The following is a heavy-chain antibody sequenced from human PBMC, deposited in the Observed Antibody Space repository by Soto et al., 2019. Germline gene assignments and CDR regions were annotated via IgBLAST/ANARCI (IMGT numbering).Heavy chain of an antibody. CDR1: GFTFSSYA. CDR3: ARAYEGYYFDY. J-gene: IGHJ4*02. CDR2: ISYDGSNK. Sequence: QVQLVESGGGVVQPGRSLRLSCAASGFTFSSYAMHWVRHAPGKGLEWVAVISYDGSNKYYADSVKGRFTISRDNSKNTLYLQMNSLRAEDTAVYYCARAYEGYYFDYWGQGTLVTVSS. V-gene: IGHV3-30-3*01. D-gene: IGHD3-16*01.